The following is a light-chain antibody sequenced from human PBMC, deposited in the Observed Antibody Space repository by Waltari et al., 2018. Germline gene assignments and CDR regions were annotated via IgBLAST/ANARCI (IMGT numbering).Light chain of an antibody. J-gene: IGKJ1*01. CDR1: QSISRY. CDR2: GAS. V-gene: IGKV3-20*01. Sequence: IMLTQSPGTLSLSPGERATLSCRASQSISRYLAWYQQKPGQAPRLLIYGASTRATGIPDRFSGSGSGTDFSLTISGLEPEDAAVYYCQHHFRLPATFGQGPKVEIK. CDR3: QHHFRLPAT.